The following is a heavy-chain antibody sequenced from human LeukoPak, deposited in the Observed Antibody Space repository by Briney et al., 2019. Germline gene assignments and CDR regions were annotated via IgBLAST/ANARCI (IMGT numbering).Heavy chain of an antibody. CDR3: AKGAYYAD. V-gene: IGHV3-23*01. D-gene: IGHD3-3*01. Sequence: GGSLRLSCAASGFTFSNSGMNWVRQAPGKGLEWVSTISASGDSTYYADSVKGRFTSSRDNSKNTLYLQMNSLRAEDTAVYYCAKGAYYADWGQGTLVTVSS. J-gene: IGHJ4*02. CDR2: ISASGDST. CDR1: GFTFSNSG.